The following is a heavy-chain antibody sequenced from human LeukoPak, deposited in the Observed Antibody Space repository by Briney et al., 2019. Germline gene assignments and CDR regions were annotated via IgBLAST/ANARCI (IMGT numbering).Heavy chain of an antibody. D-gene: IGHD3-10*01. CDR2: ISYDGSNK. J-gene: IGHJ4*02. V-gene: IGHV3-30*03. CDR3: ARIWFGEASVDY. CDR1: EFTFSSYG. Sequence: PGRSLRLSCAASEFTFSSYGMHWVRQAPGKGLEWVAVISYDGSNKYYADSVKGRFTISRDNSKNTLYLQMNSLRAEDTAVYYCARIWFGEASVDYWGQGTLVTVSS.